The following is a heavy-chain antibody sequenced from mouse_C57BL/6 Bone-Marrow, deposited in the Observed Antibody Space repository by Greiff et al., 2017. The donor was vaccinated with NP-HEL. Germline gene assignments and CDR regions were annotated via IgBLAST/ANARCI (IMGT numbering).Heavy chain of an antibody. J-gene: IGHJ2*01. V-gene: IGHV3-6*01. D-gene: IGHD2-4*01. Sequence: DVQLQESGPGLVKPSQSLSLTCSVTGYSITSGYYWNWIRQFPGNKLEWMGYISYDGSNNYNPSLKNRISITRDTSKNQFFLKLNSVTTEDTATYYCARRDYDYDGYFDYWGQGTTLTVSS. CDR2: ISYDGSN. CDR3: ARRDYDYDGYFDY. CDR1: GYSITSGYY.